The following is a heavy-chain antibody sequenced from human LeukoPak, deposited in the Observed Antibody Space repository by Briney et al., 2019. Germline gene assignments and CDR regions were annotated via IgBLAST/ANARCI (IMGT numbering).Heavy chain of an antibody. V-gene: IGHV4-59*12. D-gene: IGHD6-19*01. Sequence: SETLSLTCTVSGGSISSYYWSWIRQPPGKGLEWIGSIYHSGRTFYNPSLKSRVTISVDTSKNQFSLKLSSVTAADTAVYYCARGRQWLVLDYWGQGTLVTVSS. CDR3: ARGRQWLVLDY. J-gene: IGHJ4*02. CDR2: IYHSGRT. CDR1: GGSISSYY.